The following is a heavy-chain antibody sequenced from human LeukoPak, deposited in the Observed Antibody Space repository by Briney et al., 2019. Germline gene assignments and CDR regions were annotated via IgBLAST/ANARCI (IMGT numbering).Heavy chain of an antibody. D-gene: IGHD3/OR15-3a*01. CDR3: ARDSGFSGTQRGEY. Sequence: SGGSLRLSCTASGFTFSSHDMTWVRQTPGKGLEWVSVITKTGDWTHYADSVKGRFTISRDKTKDTLYLQMNSLRAEDTAVYYCARDSGFSGTQRGEYWGQGTLVTVSS. V-gene: IGHV3-23*01. CDR2: ITKTGDWT. J-gene: IGHJ4*02. CDR1: GFTFSSHD.